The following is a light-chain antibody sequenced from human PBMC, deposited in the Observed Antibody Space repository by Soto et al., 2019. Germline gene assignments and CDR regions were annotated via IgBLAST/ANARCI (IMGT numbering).Light chain of an antibody. CDR2: DAS. Sequence: EIVLTQSPGTLSLSPGERATLSCRASQSVSSYLAWFQQKPGQAPRLLIYDASNRATGIPARFSGSGSGTDFTLTISSLVPEDFAVYYCQQRSNWPLTFGGGTKVEIK. V-gene: IGKV3-11*01. J-gene: IGKJ4*01. CDR3: QQRSNWPLT. CDR1: QSVSSY.